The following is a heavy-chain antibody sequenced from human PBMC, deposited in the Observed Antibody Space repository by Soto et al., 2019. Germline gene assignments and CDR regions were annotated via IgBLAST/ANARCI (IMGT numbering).Heavy chain of an antibody. J-gene: IGHJ4*02. V-gene: IGHV4-31*03. CDR2: IYYSGST. Sequence: SETLSLTCTVSGASISSGGYYWTWIRQHPGKGLEWIGYIYYSGSTYSNPSLKSRVTISVDTSKNQFSLKLSSVTAADTAVYYCARRYSSSFDYWGQGTLVTVSS. CDR3: ARRYSSSFDY. D-gene: IGHD6-13*01. CDR1: GASISSGGYY.